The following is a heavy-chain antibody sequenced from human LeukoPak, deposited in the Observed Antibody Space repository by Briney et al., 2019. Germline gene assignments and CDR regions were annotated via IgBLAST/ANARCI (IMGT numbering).Heavy chain of an antibody. CDR3: ARENYYYSYYIYI. J-gene: IGHJ6*03. CDR2: FYANGRP. Sequence: SETLSLTCTVSGGPINSHYWNWIRQPADKGLEWIGRFYANGRPEFNPSLQRRVSMSLDPAKNQFILNLSSVTAADTAVYYCARENYYYSYYIYIWGKGTTVIVSS. V-gene: IGHV4-4*07. CDR1: GGPINSHY.